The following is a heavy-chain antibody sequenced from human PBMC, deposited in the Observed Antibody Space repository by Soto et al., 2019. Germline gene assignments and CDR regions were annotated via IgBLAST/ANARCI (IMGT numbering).Heavy chain of an antibody. V-gene: IGHV3-23*01. CDR2: ISGSGGST. J-gene: IGHJ6*02. D-gene: IGHD6-19*01. Sequence: EVQLLESGGGLVQPGGSLRLSCAASGFTFSSYAMSWVRQAPGKGLEWVSAISGSGGSTYYADSVKGRFTISRDNSKNTLYLQMNSLRAEDTAVYYCANLGSGWSAGWHGFDVAYGMDVWGQGTTVTVSS. CDR3: ANLGSGWSAGWHGFDVAYGMDV. CDR1: GFTFSSYA.